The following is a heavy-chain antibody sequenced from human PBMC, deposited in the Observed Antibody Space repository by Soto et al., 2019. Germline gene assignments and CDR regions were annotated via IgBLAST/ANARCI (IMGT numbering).Heavy chain of an antibody. J-gene: IGHJ5*02. D-gene: IGHD2-8*01. CDR1: GGIFNSYG. CDR2: IIPIFGTA. V-gene: IGHV1-69*01. Sequence: QVHLVQSGAEVKKPGSSMKVSCKTSGGIFNSYGLSWVRQAPGQGPEWMGQIIPIFGTARYAQKFQGRVTITADDSTSTAYMELSGLRSDDTAMYYCAREKFSNYFDPWGQGTLVTVSS. CDR3: AREKFSNYFDP.